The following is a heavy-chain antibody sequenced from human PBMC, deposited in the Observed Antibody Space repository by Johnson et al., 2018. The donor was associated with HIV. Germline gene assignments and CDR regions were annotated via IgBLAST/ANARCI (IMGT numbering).Heavy chain of an antibody. CDR2: ISSDGTDT. CDR3: ARDGGINYFGVVTPEAFDI. D-gene: IGHD3-3*01. J-gene: IGHJ3*02. CDR1: GFTFSSYW. V-gene: IGHV3-74*01. Sequence: VQLVESGGGLVQPGGSLRLSCAAPGFTFSSYWMHWVRQAPGKGLVWVSRISSDGTDTYYADSVKGRFTISRDNSKNTLYLQMNSLRAEDTAVYYCARDGGINYFGVVTPEAFDIWGQGTMVTVSS.